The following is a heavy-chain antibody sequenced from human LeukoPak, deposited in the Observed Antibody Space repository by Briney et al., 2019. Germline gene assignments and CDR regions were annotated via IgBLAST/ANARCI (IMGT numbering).Heavy chain of an antibody. D-gene: IGHD3-22*01. CDR1: GYTFTYYY. V-gene: IGHV1-69-2*01. J-gene: IGHJ4*02. CDR3: ATVYYYDSSGYYYGY. Sequence: GATVKISCKASGYTFTYYYMHWVQQAPEKGLEWMGRVDPEDGETIYAEKFQGRVTITADTSTDTAYMELSSLRSEDTAVYYCATVYYYDSSGYYYGYWGQGTLVTVSS. CDR2: VDPEDGET.